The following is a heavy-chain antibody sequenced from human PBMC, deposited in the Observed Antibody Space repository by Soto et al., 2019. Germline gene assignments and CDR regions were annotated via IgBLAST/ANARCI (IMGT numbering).Heavy chain of an antibody. CDR1: GFTFNNSW. CDR2: ITSDGTAI. D-gene: IGHD3-16*01. Sequence: EVQRVESGGGLVQPGGSLRLSCAASGFTFNNSWMHWVRQAPGKGLVWVSRITSDGTAITYADSVQGRFTISRDNAKNTLYLQMNSLRAEDTAVYYCARSWGVWGQGTTVTVSS. J-gene: IGHJ6*02. CDR3: ARSWGV. V-gene: IGHV3-74*01.